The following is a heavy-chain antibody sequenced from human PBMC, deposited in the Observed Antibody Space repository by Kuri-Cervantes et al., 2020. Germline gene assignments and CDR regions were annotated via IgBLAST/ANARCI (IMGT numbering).Heavy chain of an antibody. CDR2: ISSSGSSL. CDR3: AREADTAMAHDAFDI. Sequence: GESLKISCEASGFIFSDYYMSWIRQAPGKGLEWVSYISSSGSSLHYGQPVKGRFTISRDNSKNTLYLQMNSLRAEDTAVYYCAREADTAMAHDAFDIWGQGTMVTVSS. V-gene: IGHV3-11*04. CDR1: GFIFSDYY. J-gene: IGHJ3*02. D-gene: IGHD5-18*01.